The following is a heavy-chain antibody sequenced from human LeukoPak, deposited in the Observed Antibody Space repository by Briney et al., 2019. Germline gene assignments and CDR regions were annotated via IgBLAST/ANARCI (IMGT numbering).Heavy chain of an antibody. V-gene: IGHV3-43*02. J-gene: IGHJ4*02. CDR1: GFTFDDYA. CDR3: AKDKTRGPGDY. CDR2: ISEDGGDT. Sequence: PGGSLRLSCAASGFTFDDYAMHWVRQTPGKGLECVSLISEDGGDTWYADSVKGRFTISRDNSKNSLYLQMNSLRAEDTAFYYCAKDKTRGPGDYWGQGTLATVSS. D-gene: IGHD1-14*01.